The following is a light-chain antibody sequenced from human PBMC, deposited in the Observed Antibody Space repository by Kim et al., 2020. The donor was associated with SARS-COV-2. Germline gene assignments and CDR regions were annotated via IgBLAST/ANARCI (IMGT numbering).Light chain of an antibody. J-gene: IGKJ5*01. CDR3: QQYYSYPT. CDR1: QGISSY. Sequence: SASTGDRVTITCRASQGISSYLAWYQQKPGKAPKLLIYAASTLQSGVPSRFSGSGSGTDFTLTIRCLQSEDFATYYCQQYYSYPTFGQGTRLEIK. CDR2: AAS. V-gene: IGKV1-8*01.